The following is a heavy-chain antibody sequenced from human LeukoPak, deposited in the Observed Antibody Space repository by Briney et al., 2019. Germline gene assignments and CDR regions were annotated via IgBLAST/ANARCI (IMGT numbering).Heavy chain of an antibody. CDR1: GFTFSSYW. CDR3: SSGNSHAFDI. D-gene: IGHD4-23*01. CDR2: INSDGSST. V-gene: IGHV3-74*01. J-gene: IGHJ3*02. Sequence: GGSLRLSRAASGFTFSSYWMHWVRQAPGKGLVWVSRINSDGSSTSYADSVKGRFTISRDNAKNTLYLQMNNLRAEDTAVYYCSSGNSHAFDIWGQGTMVTVSS.